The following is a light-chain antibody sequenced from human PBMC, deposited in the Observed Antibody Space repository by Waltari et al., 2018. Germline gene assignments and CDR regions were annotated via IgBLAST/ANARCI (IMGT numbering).Light chain of an antibody. CDR2: KTS. CDR3: QQYNSYPFT. J-gene: IGKJ3*01. CDR1: QRLSSY. Sequence: DIQMTQSPSTLSASVGDRVTIICWASQRLSSYLAWYQQKPGKAPKLLIYKTSSLETGVPSSFSGTGSGTEFTLTISSLQPDDIATYYCQQYNSYPFTFGPGTKVDIK. V-gene: IGKV1-5*03.